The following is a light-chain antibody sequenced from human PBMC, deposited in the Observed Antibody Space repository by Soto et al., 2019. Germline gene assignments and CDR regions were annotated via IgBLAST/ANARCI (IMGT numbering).Light chain of an antibody. J-gene: IGLJ2*01. CDR3: SSYTSSSTPLV. Sequence: QSALTQPASVSGSPGQSITISCTGTSSDVGGYNYVSWYQQHPGKAPKLMIYEVSNRPSGVSNRFSGSKSGNTASLTISGLHAEDEADYYCSSYTSSSTPLVFGGGTKVTVL. CDR1: SSDVGGYNY. V-gene: IGLV2-14*01. CDR2: EVS.